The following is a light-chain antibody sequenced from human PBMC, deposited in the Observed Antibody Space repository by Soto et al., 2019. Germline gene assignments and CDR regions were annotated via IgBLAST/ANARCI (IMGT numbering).Light chain of an antibody. J-gene: IGKJ2*01. V-gene: IGKV1-5*03. CDR3: KQYSSYSRYT. Sequence: IQMTQSPSILPASVGDRVTITCRASQNINSWLAWYQQKPGKAPKLLIYKTSNLESGVPSRFSGSESGTEFTLTISSLQPDDFATYYCKQYSSYSRYTFGQGTKLEIK. CDR1: QNINSW. CDR2: KTS.